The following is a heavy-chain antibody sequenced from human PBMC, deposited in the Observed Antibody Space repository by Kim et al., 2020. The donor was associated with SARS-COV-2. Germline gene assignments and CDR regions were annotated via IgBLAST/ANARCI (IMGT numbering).Heavy chain of an antibody. CDR2: IWYDGSNK. Sequence: GSLRLSCAASGFTFSTYGMHWVRQAPGKGLEWVAVIWYDGSNKGYADSVKGRFTISRDNSKNTLYLQMNSLRGEDTAVYYCAKDLNGGPGLDYWGQGTLVTVSS. V-gene: IGHV3-33*06. J-gene: IGHJ4*02. CDR3: AKDLNGGPGLDY. D-gene: IGHD1-1*01. CDR1: GFTFSTYG.